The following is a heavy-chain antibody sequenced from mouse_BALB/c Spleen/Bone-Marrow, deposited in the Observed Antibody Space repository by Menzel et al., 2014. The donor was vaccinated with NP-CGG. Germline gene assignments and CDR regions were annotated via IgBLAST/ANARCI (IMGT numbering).Heavy chain of an antibody. CDR3: SRLYYYGNFAY. J-gene: IGHJ3*01. Sequence: EVQGVESGGGLVQPGGSLKLSCAASGFDFSRYWMSWVRQAPGKGLEWIGEIHPDSSTINYTPSLKDKFIISRDNAKNTLYLQMSKVRSEDTALYYCSRLYYYGNFAYWGQGTLVTVSA. V-gene: IGHV4-1*02. CDR1: GFDFSRYW. D-gene: IGHD1-1*01. CDR2: IHPDSSTI.